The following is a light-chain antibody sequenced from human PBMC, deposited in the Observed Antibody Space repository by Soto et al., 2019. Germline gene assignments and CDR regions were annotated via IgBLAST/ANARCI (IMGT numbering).Light chain of an antibody. CDR3: QTWGTGIQV. V-gene: IGLV4-69*01. Sequence: QSVLTQSPSASASLGASVKLTCTLSSGHSSYAIAWHQQQPEKGPRYLMKLNSDGSHSKGDGIPDRCSGSSSGAERYLPISRLQSEDEADYYCQTWGTGIQVFGGGTKLTVL. J-gene: IGLJ3*02. CDR2: LNSDGSH. CDR1: SGHSSYA.